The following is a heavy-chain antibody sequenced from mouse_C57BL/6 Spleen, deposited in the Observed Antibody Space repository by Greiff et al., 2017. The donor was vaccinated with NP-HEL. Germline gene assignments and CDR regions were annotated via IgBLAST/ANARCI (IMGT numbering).Heavy chain of an antibody. CDR2: IYPGDGDT. CDR1: GYAFSSYW. D-gene: IGHD1-1*01. J-gene: IGHJ2*01. CDR3: ARGPTVVPFDY. V-gene: IGHV1-80*01. Sequence: VQRVESGAELVKPGASVKISCKASGYAFSSYWMNWVKQRPGKGLEWIGQIYPGDGDTNYNGKFKGKATLTADKSSSTAYMQLSSLTSEDSAVYFCARGPTVVPFDYWGQGTTLTVSS.